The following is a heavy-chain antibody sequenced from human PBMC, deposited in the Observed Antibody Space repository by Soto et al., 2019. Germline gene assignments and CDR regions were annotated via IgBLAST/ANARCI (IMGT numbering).Heavy chain of an antibody. CDR3: ARGDSTDCSNGVCSFFYNHDMDV. V-gene: IGHV1-2*05. CDR2: INPKSGGT. Sequence: ASVKVSCKASGYSFTDYHIHWVRQAPGQGLEWLGRINPKSGGTSTAQKFQGWVTMTTDTSISTASMELTRLTSDDTVIYYCARGDSTDCSNGVCSFFYNHDMDVWGQGTTVTVSS. CDR1: GYSFTDYH. D-gene: IGHD2-8*01. J-gene: IGHJ6*02.